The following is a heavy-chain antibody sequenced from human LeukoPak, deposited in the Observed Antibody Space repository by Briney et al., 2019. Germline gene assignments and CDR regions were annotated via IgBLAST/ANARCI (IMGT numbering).Heavy chain of an antibody. J-gene: IGHJ4*02. CDR2: ISTSSVYI. Sequence: PGGSRRLSCAASGFTFSGYSMNWVSQAPRKGLEWVSSISTSSVYIYYADSVKGRFTISRDNARNSLYLQMNSLRAEDTAVYYCARVAPDYYDPGDYWGQGTLVSVSS. CDR1: GFTFSGYS. CDR3: ARVAPDYYDPGDY. D-gene: IGHD3-22*01. V-gene: IGHV3-21*01.